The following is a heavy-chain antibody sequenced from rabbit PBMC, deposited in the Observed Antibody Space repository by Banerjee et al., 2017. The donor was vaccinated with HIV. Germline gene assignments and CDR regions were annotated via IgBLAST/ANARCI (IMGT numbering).Heavy chain of an antibody. D-gene: IGHD4-1*01. V-gene: IGHV1S45*01. CDR1: GFDFSTYY. J-gene: IGHJ4*01. CDR3: ARDLAGVIGWNFNL. Sequence: QEQLKESGGGLVQPGGSLKLSCKASGFDFSTYYMSWVRQAPGKGLEWIGCIDTDSSNTDYASWAKGRFSISKTSWTTVTLQMTSLTAADTASYFCARDLAGVIGWNFNLWGPGTLVTV. CDR2: IDTDSSNT.